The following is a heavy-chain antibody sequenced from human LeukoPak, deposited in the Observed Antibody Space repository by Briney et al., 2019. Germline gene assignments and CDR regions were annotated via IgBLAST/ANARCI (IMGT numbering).Heavy chain of an antibody. CDR1: GITFSSYS. CDR2: ISTSSSYI. Sequence: PGASLRLSCAASGITFSSYSMNWVRQAPGKGLEWVSSISTSSSYIYYADSVKGRFTISRDNAKNSLYLQMNSLRAEDTAVYYCARRYGDYVGSFEYWGQGTQVTVSS. CDR3: ARRYGDYVGSFEY. V-gene: IGHV3-21*01. J-gene: IGHJ4*02. D-gene: IGHD4-17*01.